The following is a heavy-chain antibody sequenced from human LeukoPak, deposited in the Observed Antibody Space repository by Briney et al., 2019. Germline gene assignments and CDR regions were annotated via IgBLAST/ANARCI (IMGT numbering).Heavy chain of an antibody. Sequence: ASVKVSCKASGYTFTSYYMHWVRQAPGQGLEWMGIINPSGGSTSYAQKFQGRVTMTRDMSTSTVYMELSSLRSEDTAVYYCARARYGDYAYMDVWGKGTTVTVSS. CDR1: GYTFTSYY. CDR2: INPSGGST. CDR3: ARARYGDYAYMDV. D-gene: IGHD4-17*01. J-gene: IGHJ6*03. V-gene: IGHV1-46*01.